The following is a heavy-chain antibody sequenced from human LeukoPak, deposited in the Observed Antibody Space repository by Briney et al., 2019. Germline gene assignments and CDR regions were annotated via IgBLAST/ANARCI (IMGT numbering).Heavy chain of an antibody. J-gene: IGHJ4*02. V-gene: IGHV3-23*01. Sequence: GGSLRLSCAASGFTFRSYAMSWVRQAPGKGLECVSAISGSGGSTFYAGSVKGRFTISRDNFKKTMYVQMSSRSAEETDVYYLAKEGGSGSPYYFDYWGQPTLATVPS. D-gene: IGHD3-10*01. CDR1: GFTFRSYA. CDR3: AKEGGSGSPYYFDY. CDR2: ISGSGGST.